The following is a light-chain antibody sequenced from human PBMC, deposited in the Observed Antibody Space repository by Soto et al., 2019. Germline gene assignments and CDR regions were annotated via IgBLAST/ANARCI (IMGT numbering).Light chain of an antibody. CDR3: QSYDSSLSGVV. CDR1: SSNIGAGYD. CDR2: ANS. J-gene: IGLJ2*01. V-gene: IGLV1-40*01. Sequence: QSVLTQPPSVSGAPGQRVTISCTGSSSNIGAGYDVHWYQQLPGTAPKLLIYANSNRPSGVPDRFSGSKSGTSASLAINGLQAEDEADYYCQSYDSSLSGVVFGGGTKLTVL.